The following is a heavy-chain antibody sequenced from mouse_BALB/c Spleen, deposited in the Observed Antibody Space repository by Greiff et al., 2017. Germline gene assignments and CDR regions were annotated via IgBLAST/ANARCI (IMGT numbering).Heavy chain of an antibody. V-gene: IGHV5-6*01. CDR2: ISSGGSYT. J-gene: IGHJ3*01. CDR1: GFTFSSYG. Sequence: EVKLMESGGDLVKPGGSLKLSCAASGFTFSSYGMSWVRQTPDKRLEWVATISSGGSYTYYPDSVKGRFTISRDNAKNTLYLQMSSLKSEDTAMYYCARSPLAYWGQGTLVTVSA. CDR3: ARSPLAY.